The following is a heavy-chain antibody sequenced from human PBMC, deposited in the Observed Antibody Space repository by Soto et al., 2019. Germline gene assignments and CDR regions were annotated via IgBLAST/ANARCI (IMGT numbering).Heavy chain of an antibody. CDR3: ARDAMTTEFDF. D-gene: IGHD4-4*01. J-gene: IGHJ4*02. Sequence: QVQLVQSGAEVKKPGASVKVSCKASGHTFTRYAMHWVLQAPGQRLEWMGWINAGDGNTKYSQKFQGRVTITRDTSASTAYMELSRLRSEDTAVYYCARDAMTTEFDFWGQGTLVTVSS. V-gene: IGHV1-3*01. CDR2: INAGDGNT. CDR1: GHTFTRYA.